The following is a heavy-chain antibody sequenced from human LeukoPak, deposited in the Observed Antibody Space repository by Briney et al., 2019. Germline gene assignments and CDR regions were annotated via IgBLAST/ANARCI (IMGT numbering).Heavy chain of an antibody. V-gene: IGHV3-30*03. J-gene: IGHJ3*02. CDR1: GFTFSSYG. D-gene: IGHD1-26*01. CDR3: ARDGGYPDAFDI. Sequence: GGSLRLSCAASGFTFSSYGMHWVRQAPGKGLEWVAVISYDGSNKYYADSVKGRFTISRDNSKNTLYLQMNSLRAEDTAVYYCARDGGYPDAFDIWGQGTMVTVSS. CDR2: ISYDGSNK.